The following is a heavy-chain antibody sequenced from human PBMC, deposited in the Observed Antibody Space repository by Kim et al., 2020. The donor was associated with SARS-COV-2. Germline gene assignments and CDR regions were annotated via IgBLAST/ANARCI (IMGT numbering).Heavy chain of an antibody. V-gene: IGHV3-15*01. J-gene: IGHJ4*02. Sequence: ADPVEGRFIISRDDSKNTIYLQMNSLKTEDTGVYYCSWGKGIAGPGNYFAYWGQGTLVTVSS. CDR3: SWGKGIAGPGNYFAY. D-gene: IGHD6-19*01.